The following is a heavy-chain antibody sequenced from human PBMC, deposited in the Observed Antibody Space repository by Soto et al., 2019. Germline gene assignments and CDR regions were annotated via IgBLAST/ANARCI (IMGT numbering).Heavy chain of an antibody. CDR1: GVSISDSSYY. CDR3: ARHGSS. V-gene: IGHV4-39*01. Sequence: SETLSLTCSVSGVSISDSSYYWGWIRQPPGKGLQWIGSIYYSGQTYYNPSLKSRVTISIDRSKNQVSLNLTSVTATDTAFYYCARHGSSWGQGTLVTVSS. J-gene: IGHJ5*02. CDR2: IYYSGQT.